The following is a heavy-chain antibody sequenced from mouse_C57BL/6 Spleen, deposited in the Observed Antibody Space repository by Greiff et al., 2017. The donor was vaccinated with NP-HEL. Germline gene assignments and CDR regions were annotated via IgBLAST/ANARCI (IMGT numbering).Heavy chain of an antibody. J-gene: IGHJ2*01. Sequence: VQLQQSGPELVKPGASVKISCKASGYSFTGYYMNWVKQSPEKSLEWIGEINPITGGTTYNQKFKAKATLTVDNSSSTAYMQLKSLTSEDSAVYDCARGIRYYDDWGQGTTLTVSS. CDR2: INPITGGT. V-gene: IGHV1-42*01. CDR1: GYSFTGYY. D-gene: IGHD2-3*01. CDR3: ARGIRYYDD.